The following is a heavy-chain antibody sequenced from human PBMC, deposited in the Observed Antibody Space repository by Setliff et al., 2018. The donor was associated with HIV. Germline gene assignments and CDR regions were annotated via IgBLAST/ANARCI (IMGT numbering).Heavy chain of an antibody. CDR2: LIPIFGTP. V-gene: IGHV1-69*05. D-gene: IGHD1-1*01. CDR3: ASSAGAVPTTAPYGDYYYYFYMDV. J-gene: IGHJ6*03. CDR1: GGIFSRFA. Sequence: ASVKVSCQASGGIFSRFAFSWVRQAPGQGLEWMGGLIPIFGTPNYAQKFQSRVTITTDESTNTVYMELYSLTSEDTAIYYCASSAGAVPTTAPYGDYYYYFYMDVWGKGTTVTVSS.